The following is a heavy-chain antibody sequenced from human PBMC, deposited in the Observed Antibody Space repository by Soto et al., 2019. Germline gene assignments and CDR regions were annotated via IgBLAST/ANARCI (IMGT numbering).Heavy chain of an antibody. CDR3: ARGKAVPAAGNYYMDV. J-gene: IGHJ6*03. CDR1: GGSISSSSYY. D-gene: IGHD2-2*01. CDR2: INHSGST. V-gene: IGHV4-39*07. Sequence: PSETLSLTCTVSGGSISSSSYYWGWIRQPPGKGLEWIGEINHSGSTNYNPSLKSRVTISVDTSKNQFSLKLSSVTAADTAVYYCARGKAVPAAGNYYMDVWGKGTTVTVSS.